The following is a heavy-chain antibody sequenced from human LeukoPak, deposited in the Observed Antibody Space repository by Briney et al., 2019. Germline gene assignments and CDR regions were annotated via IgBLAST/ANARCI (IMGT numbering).Heavy chain of an antibody. J-gene: IGHJ4*02. D-gene: IGHD4-17*01. CDR1: GFTFRSYA. Sequence: PGGSLRLSCAASGFTFRSYAMSWVRQAPGKGLEWVSAISGSGGSTYYADSVKGRFTISRDNSKNTLYLQMNSLRAEDTAVYYCAKFEGDDYGDYGHYWGQGTLVTVSS. CDR2: ISGSGGST. V-gene: IGHV3-23*01. CDR3: AKFEGDDYGDYGHY.